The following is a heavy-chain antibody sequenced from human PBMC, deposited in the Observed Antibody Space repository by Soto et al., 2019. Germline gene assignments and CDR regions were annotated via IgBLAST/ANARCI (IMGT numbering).Heavy chain of an antibody. CDR1: GFTFSSYS. J-gene: IGHJ6*02. CDR3: ARDNYYGSGSYLSSVGMDV. D-gene: IGHD3-10*01. CDR2: ISSSSSYI. Sequence: GGSLRLSCAASGFTFSSYSMNWVRQAPGKGLEWVSSISSSSSYIYYADSVKGRFTISRDNAKNSLYLQMNSLRAEDTAVYYCARDNYYGSGSYLSSVGMDVWGQGTTVTVSS. V-gene: IGHV3-21*01.